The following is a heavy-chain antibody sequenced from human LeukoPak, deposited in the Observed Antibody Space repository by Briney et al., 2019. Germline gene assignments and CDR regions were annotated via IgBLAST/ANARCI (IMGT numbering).Heavy chain of an antibody. V-gene: IGHV4-39*07. CDR3: ALLVATGGSADPFDY. J-gene: IGHJ4*02. CDR1: GGSISSSSYY. Sequence: SETLSLTCTVSGGSISSSSYYWGWIRQPPGKGLEWIGSIYYSGSTNYNPSLKSRVTISVDTSKNQFSLKLSSVTAADTAVYYCALLVATGGSADPFDYWGQGTLVTVSS. CDR2: IYYSGST. D-gene: IGHD5-12*01.